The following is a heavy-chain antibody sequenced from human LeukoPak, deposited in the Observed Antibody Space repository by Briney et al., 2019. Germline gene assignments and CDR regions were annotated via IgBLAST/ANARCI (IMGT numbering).Heavy chain of an antibody. Sequence: GGPLRLSCAASGFTFSSYSMNWVRQAPGKGVEWVSYISSSSSTISYADSVKGRFTISRDNAKNSLSLQMTSLRAEDTAVYYCARDGPLGYCSSTSCSNDAFDIWGQGTMVTVSS. J-gene: IGHJ3*02. V-gene: IGHV3-48*01. CDR1: GFTFSSYS. CDR2: ISSSSSTI. D-gene: IGHD2-2*01. CDR3: ARDGPLGYCSSTSCSNDAFDI.